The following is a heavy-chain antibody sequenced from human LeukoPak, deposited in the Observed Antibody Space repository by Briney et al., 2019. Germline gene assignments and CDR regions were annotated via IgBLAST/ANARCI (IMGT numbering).Heavy chain of an antibody. CDR3: ARHRFSYYYDSSAPGGGAFDI. D-gene: IGHD3-22*01. CDR1: GGSISSSNW. J-gene: IGHJ3*02. CDR2: IYYSGST. Sequence: SETLSLTCAVSGGSISSSNWWSWVRQPPGKGLEWIGSIYYSGSTYYNPSLKSRVTISVDTSKNQFSLKLSSVTAADTAVYYCARHRFSYYYDSSAPGGGAFDIWGQGTMVTVSS. V-gene: IGHV4-4*02.